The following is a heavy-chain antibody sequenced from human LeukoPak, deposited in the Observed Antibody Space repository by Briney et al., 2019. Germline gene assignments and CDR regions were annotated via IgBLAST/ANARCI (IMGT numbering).Heavy chain of an antibody. J-gene: IGHJ5*02. CDR3: ARGLGAYGSGPWFDP. CDR1: GGSFSGYY. Sequence: SETLSLTCAVYGGSFSGYYWSWIRQPPGKGLEWIGEINHSGSTNYNPSLKSRVTISVDTSKNQFSLKLSSVTAADTAVYYCARGLGAYGSGPWFDPWGQGTLVTVSS. V-gene: IGHV4-34*01. D-gene: IGHD3-10*01. CDR2: INHSGST.